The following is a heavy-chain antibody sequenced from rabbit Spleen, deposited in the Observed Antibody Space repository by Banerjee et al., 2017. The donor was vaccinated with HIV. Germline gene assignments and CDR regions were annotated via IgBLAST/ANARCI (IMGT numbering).Heavy chain of an antibody. CDR1: GFSLDNNYV. CDR2: IYSTSGTT. CDR3: ATDLVGVGAWNL. Sequence: QEQLEESGGDLVKPEGSLTLTCKASGFSLDNNYVMRWVRQAPGKGLEWIASIYSTSGTTYYATWAKGRFTISKTSSAAVTLQMTSLTAADTATYFCATDLVGVGAWNLWGPGTLVTVS. V-gene: IGHV1S45*01. D-gene: IGHD3-3*01. J-gene: IGHJ4*01.